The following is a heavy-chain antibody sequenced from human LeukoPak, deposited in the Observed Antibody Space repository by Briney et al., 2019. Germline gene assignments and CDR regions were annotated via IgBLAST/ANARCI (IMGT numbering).Heavy chain of an antibody. V-gene: IGHV3-23*01. CDR1: GFTFSSHA. CDR3: ACTAYYYYYLDV. J-gene: IGHJ6*03. CDR2: VSGSGDNT. Sequence: PGRSLRLSCAASGFTFSSHAMSWVRQAPGKGLEWVSAVSGSGDNTYYADSVKGRFTISRDNSKNTLYLHMSSLRAEDPAVYYCACTAYYYYYLDVWGKGTTVTVSS. D-gene: IGHD5-18*01.